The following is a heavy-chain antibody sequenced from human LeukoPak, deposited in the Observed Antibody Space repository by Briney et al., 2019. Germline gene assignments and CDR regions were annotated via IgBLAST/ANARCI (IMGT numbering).Heavy chain of an antibody. Sequence: GGSLRLSSAASDFTFGDYALSWVRQAPGKGLEWVALIRNEAFGGTTEYAASVEGRFSISRDHSNAYLQMNRLQTEDTAVYYCTRGGIVATIGYGMDVWGQGTTVTVS. D-gene: IGHD5-12*01. CDR1: DFTFGDYA. V-gene: IGHV3-49*04. CDR2: IRNEAFGGTT. CDR3: TRGGIVATIGYGMDV. J-gene: IGHJ6*02.